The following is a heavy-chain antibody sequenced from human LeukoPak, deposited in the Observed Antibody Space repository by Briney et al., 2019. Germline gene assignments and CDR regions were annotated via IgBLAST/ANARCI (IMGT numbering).Heavy chain of an antibody. CDR1: GGSISSGDYY. J-gene: IGHJ3*02. Sequence: NPSETLSLTCTVSGGSISSGDYYWSWIRQPPGKGLEWIGYIYYSGSTYYNPSLKSQVTISVDTSKNQFSLKLSSVTAADTAVYYCARDSEYCGGDCHTPGWAFDIWGQGTMVTVSS. CDR2: IYYSGST. D-gene: IGHD2-21*01. CDR3: ARDSEYCGGDCHTPGWAFDI. V-gene: IGHV4-30-4*08.